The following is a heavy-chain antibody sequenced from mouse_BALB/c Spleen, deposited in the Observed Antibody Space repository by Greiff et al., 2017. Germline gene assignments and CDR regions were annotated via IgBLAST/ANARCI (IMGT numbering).Heavy chain of an antibody. CDR1: GFTFSSYG. CDR2: INSNGGST. V-gene: IGHV5-6-3*01. J-gene: IGHJ3*01. CDR3: AREGDYRSFWFAY. Sequence: EVQGVESGGGLVQPGGSLKLSCAASGFTFSSYGMSWVRQTPDKRLELVATINSNGGSTYYPDSVKGRFTISRDNAKNTLYLQMSSLKSEDTAMYYCAREGDYRSFWFAYWGQGTLVTVSA. D-gene: IGHD2-14*01.